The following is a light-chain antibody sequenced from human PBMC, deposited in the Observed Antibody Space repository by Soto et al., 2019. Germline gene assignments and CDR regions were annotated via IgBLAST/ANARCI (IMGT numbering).Light chain of an antibody. J-gene: IGKJ5*01. CDR1: QSVSSY. CDR3: QQHSNWPPNT. CDR2: DAS. V-gene: IGKV3-11*01. Sequence: EIVLTQSPATLSLSPGERATLSCRASQSVSSYLAWYQQKPGQAPRLLIYDASNRATGIPARFSGSGSGTDFTLTISSLEPEDFAVYYCQQHSNWPPNTCGQGTRLEIK.